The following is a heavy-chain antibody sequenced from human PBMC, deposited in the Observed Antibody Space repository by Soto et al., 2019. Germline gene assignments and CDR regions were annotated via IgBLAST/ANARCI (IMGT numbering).Heavy chain of an antibody. D-gene: IGHD6-13*01. V-gene: IGHV4-34*01. J-gene: IGHJ4*02. Sequence: QVQLQQWGAGLLKPSETLSLTCAVYGGSFSGYYWSWIRQPPGKGLEWMGEINHRGSTNYNPSLKSRVTISVDTSKNQFSLKLSSVTAADTAVYYCARRRVGAAAVPEYYFDYWGQGTLVTVSS. CDR1: GGSFSGYY. CDR3: ARRRVGAAAVPEYYFDY. CDR2: INHRGST.